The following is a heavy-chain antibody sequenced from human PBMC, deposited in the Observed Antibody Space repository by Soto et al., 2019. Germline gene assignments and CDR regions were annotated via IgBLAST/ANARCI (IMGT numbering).Heavy chain of an antibody. CDR1: GFTFSSYT. D-gene: IGHD3-16*01. J-gene: IGHJ4*02. CDR3: AREGEMVGYFDY. CDR2: ISTSSGSI. Sequence: AVGSLRLSCAASGFTFSSYTMNWVRQAPGKGLEWVSYISTSSGSIYYADSVKGRFTISRDNAKNSLFLQMNSLRDEDTAVYYCAREGEMVGYFDYWGQGTLVTVSS. V-gene: IGHV3-48*02.